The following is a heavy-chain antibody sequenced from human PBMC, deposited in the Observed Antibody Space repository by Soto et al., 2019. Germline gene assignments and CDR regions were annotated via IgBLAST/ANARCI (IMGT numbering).Heavy chain of an antibody. Sequence: QVQLQESGPGLVKPSQTLSLTCTVSGGSISSGGYYWSWIRQHPGKGLEWIGYIYYSGSTYYNPSLKSRVTISVDTSKNQFSLKLSSVTAADTAVYYCARGGRTPRYNRPGDYYYYYGMDVWGQGTTVTVSS. J-gene: IGHJ6*02. CDR3: ARGGRTPRYNRPGDYYYYYGMDV. D-gene: IGHD1-20*01. V-gene: IGHV4-31*03. CDR1: GGSISSGGYY. CDR2: IYYSGST.